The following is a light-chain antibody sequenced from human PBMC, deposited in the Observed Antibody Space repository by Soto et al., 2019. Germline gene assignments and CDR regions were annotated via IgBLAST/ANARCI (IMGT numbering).Light chain of an antibody. Sequence: LTQPHSVSESPGKTVTISCTRSRGNIASNFVQWYQQRPGRAPTTVIYEDNQRPSGVPDRFSASIDSSSNSASLTISGLRTEDEADYYCQSYDNNNPVIFGGGTKVTVL. CDR3: QSYDNNNPVI. V-gene: IGLV6-57*04. CDR2: EDN. J-gene: IGLJ2*01. CDR1: RGNIASNF.